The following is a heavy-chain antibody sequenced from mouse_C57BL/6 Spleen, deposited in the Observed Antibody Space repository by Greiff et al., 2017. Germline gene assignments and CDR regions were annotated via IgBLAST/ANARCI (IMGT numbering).Heavy chain of an antibody. CDR2: IYPRSGNT. CDR3: ARRRTVVSDFDV. J-gene: IGHJ1*03. D-gene: IGHD1-1*01. CDR1: GYTFTSYG. V-gene: IGHV1-81*01. Sequence: VQLQQSGAELARPGASVKLSCKASGYTFTSYGISWVKQRTGQGLEWIGEIYPRSGNTYYNEKFKGKATLTADKSSSTAYMELRSLTSEDSAVFVCARRRTVVSDFDVWGKGTTVTVSS.